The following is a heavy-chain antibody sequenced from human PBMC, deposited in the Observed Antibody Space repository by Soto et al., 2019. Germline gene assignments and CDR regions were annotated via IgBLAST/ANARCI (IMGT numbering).Heavy chain of an antibody. CDR1: GFTFDDFA. CDR3: XXXXXADRGAFDY. J-gene: IGHJ4*02. V-gene: IGHV3-9*01. D-gene: IGHD2-15*01. CDR2: ISWNSAMI. Sequence: EVQLVESGGGLVQPGRSLRLSCAASGFTFDDFAMHWVRQAPGKGLEWVSGISWNSAMIGYADSVKGRFTISRDNAKXXLXLXXXXXXXXXXXLYXXXXXXXADRGAFDYWGQGTLVSVFS.